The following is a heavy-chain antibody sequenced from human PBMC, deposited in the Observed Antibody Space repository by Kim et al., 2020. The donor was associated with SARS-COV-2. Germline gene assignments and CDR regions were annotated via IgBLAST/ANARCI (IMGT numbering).Heavy chain of an antibody. V-gene: IGHV3-73*01. CDR3: RGGGGNYAMDV. CDR2: IRNKANRYAT. J-gene: IGHJ6*02. Sequence: GGSLRLSCAASGFTFSGSTMHWVRQASGKGLEWVARIRNKANRYATPYAASVKCSFTISRDEYKNTTYLQMHRLKTEDTAVYYCRGGGGNYAMDVWGQGTTVTVSS. D-gene: IGHD3-16*01. CDR1: GFTFSGST.